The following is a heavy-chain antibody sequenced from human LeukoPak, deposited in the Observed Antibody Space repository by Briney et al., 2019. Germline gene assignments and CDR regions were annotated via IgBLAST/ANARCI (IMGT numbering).Heavy chain of an antibody. Sequence: KAGGSLRLSRAASGFTFSGAWMSWVRQAPGKGLEWVGRILLKSQGATTDYAAPVQGRFTISRDDSKNSLYLQMNSLKTEDTAVYYCTTVAGELPFADYWGQGTLVTVSS. V-gene: IGHV3-15*01. CDR3: TTVAGELPFADY. D-gene: IGHD1-7*01. J-gene: IGHJ4*02. CDR2: ILLKSQGATT. CDR1: GFTFSGAW.